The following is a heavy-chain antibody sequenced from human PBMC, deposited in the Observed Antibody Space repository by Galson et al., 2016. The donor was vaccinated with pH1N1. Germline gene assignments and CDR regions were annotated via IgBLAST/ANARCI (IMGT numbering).Heavy chain of an antibody. D-gene: IGHD3-10*01. Sequence: SETLSLTCTVSGGSISSYYRSWIRQPPGKGLEWIGYIYYSGSTNYNPSLKSRVTISVGTSKNQFSLKLSSVTAADTAVYYCARDRRVREWGGDTFDIWGQGTMVTVSS. CDR2: IYYSGST. J-gene: IGHJ3*02. CDR3: ARDRRVREWGGDTFDI. CDR1: GGSISSYY. V-gene: IGHV4-59*12.